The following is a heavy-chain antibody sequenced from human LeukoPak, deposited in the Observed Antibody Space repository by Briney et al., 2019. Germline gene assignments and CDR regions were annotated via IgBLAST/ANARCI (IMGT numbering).Heavy chain of an antibody. J-gene: IGHJ1*01. CDR1: GFTFRDAW. CDR2: IRSRADGGTA. CDR3: AKHIYGVVSIQQ. V-gene: IGHV3-15*01. D-gene: IGHD3-3*01. Sequence: GGSLRLTCAASGFTFRDAWMTWVSQAPGKGLEGVSRIRSRADGGTAEYATAVEGRFTISRDDSTNTLYLHMSNVKTEDTAVYYCAKHIYGVVSIQQWGQGTLVTVSS.